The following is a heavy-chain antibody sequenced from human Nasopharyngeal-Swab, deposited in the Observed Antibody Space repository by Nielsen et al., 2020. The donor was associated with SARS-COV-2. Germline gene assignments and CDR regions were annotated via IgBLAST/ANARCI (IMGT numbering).Heavy chain of an antibody. V-gene: IGHV4-59*01. CDR2: IYYSGST. Sequence: WIRQPPGKGLEWIGYIYYSGSTNYNPSLKSRITISVDTSKNQFSLKLSSVPAADAAVYYCSRVDYYYYGMDVWGQGTTVTVSS. J-gene: IGHJ6*02. CDR3: SRVDYYYYGMDV.